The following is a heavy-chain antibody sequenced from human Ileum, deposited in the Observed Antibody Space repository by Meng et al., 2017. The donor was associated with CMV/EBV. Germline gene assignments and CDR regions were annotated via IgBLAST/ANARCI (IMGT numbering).Heavy chain of an antibody. CDR3: AKGTSVTDPFDY. CDR1: GGSITRYY. J-gene: IGHJ4*02. V-gene: IGHV4-4*07. D-gene: IGHD1-14*01. CDR2: IYVSGST. Sequence: QWQLQDSGPGLVEPPETPSLTCSISGGSITRYYWSWIRQPAGKGLEWIGRIYVSGSTNYNPSLKSRVTMSVDTSKNQFSLKLSSVTAADTAIYYCAKGTSVTDPFDYWGQGTLVTVSS.